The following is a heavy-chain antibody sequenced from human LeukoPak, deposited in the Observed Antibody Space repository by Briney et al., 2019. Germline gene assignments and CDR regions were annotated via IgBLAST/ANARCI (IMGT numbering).Heavy chain of an antibody. D-gene: IGHD1-26*01. CDR3: ARVAGGSYYYYYYYYYMDV. Sequence: SETLSLTCTVSGGSISSYYWSWTRQPPGKGLEWIGYIYYSGSTNYNPSLKSRVTISVDTSKNQFSLKLSSVTAADTAVYYCARVAGGSYYYYYYYYYMDVWGKGTTVTVSS. CDR2: IYYSGST. CDR1: GGSISSYY. V-gene: IGHV4-59*01. J-gene: IGHJ6*03.